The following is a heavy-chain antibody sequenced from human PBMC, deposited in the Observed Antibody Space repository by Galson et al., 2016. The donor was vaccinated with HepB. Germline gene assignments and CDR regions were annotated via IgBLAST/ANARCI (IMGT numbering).Heavy chain of an antibody. D-gene: IGHD6-13*01. CDR1: GGSINSVSYY. CDR3: ARDIRGSRTYGTSFDY. Sequence: SETLSLTCTVSGGSINSVSYYWAWIRQPPGKGLQWIASVYYNGNTYYSSSLKSRVTISADTSRNQFSLRLNSVTAADTAVYYCARDIRGSRTYGTSFDYWGQGTLVTCSS. CDR2: VYYNGNT. J-gene: IGHJ4*02. V-gene: IGHV4-39*07.